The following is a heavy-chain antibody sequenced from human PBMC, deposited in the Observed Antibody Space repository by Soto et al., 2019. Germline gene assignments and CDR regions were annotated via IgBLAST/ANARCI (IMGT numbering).Heavy chain of an antibody. CDR3: ARQSGAVAGTGHDY. CDR2: IYYSGST. J-gene: IGHJ4*02. Sequence: QLLESGPGLVKPSETLSLTCTVSGGSISSNTYYWGWIRQPPGKGLEWIGSIYYSGSTYYNTSLKSRVTISVDTSKNQFSLKLSSVTAADTAVYYCARQSGAVAGTGHDYWGQGTLVTVSS. D-gene: IGHD6-19*01. CDR1: GGSISSNTYY. V-gene: IGHV4-39*01.